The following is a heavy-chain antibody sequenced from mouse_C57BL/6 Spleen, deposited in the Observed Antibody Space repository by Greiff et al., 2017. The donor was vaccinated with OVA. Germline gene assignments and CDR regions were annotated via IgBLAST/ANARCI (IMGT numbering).Heavy chain of an antibody. D-gene: IGHD1-1*01. CDR2: ILPGSGST. V-gene: IGHV1-9*01. J-gene: IGHJ3*01. CDR1: GYTFTGYW. Sequence: VKLMESGAELMKPGASVKLSCKATGYTFTGYWIEWVKQRPGHGLEWIGEILPGSGSTNYNEKFKGKATFTADTSSNTAYMQLSSLTTEDSAIYYCARKVYYYGSSPWFAYWGQGTLVTVSA. CDR3: ARKVYYYGSSPWFAY.